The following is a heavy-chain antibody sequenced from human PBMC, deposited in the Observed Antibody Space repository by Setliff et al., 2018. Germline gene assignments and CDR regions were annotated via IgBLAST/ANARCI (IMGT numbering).Heavy chain of an antibody. V-gene: IGHV1-3*01. CDR2: INPDNGNR. CDR3: TRDFFGATASFDI. J-gene: IGHJ3*02. Sequence: GASVKVSCKASGFTLTSYPIHWVRQAPGQRLEWMGWINPDNGNRKYSQRFQGRVTITRDTSASTVFLELSTLRSEDTAVYYCTRDFFGATASFDIWGQGTMVTVSS. D-gene: IGHD3-3*01. CDR1: GFTLTSYP.